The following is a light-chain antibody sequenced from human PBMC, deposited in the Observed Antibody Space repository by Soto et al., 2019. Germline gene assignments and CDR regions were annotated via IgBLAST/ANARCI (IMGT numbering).Light chain of an antibody. CDR3: QQFSRPPLT. J-gene: IGKJ4*01. V-gene: IGKV3-20*01. CDR1: QSIASSY. CDR2: RTF. Sequence: EIVLTQSPGTLSLSPGERATLSCRASQSIASSYLAWYQQKPGQPPRLLLYRTFNRATGIPDRFSASGSGTDFTLTISRLEPEDFAVDYGQQFSRPPLTFGGGTKVEI.